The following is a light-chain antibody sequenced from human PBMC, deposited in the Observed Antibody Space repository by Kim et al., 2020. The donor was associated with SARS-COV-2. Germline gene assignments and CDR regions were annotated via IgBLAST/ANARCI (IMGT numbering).Light chain of an antibody. CDR3: MQATHWPWT. Sequence: EVVMTQSPLSLPVTLGQPASISCRSSQGLLMSDGNTYLSWFQQRPGQSPRRLIYQVSNRESGVPDRFSGSGSGTDFTLQISRVEAEDVGIYYCMQATHWPWTFGQETKVDIK. CDR2: QVS. CDR1: QGLLMSDGNTY. V-gene: IGKV2-30*01. J-gene: IGKJ1*01.